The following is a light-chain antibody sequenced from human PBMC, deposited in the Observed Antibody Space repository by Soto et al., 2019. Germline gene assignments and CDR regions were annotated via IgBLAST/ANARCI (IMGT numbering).Light chain of an antibody. CDR3: QQSYSNPRT. J-gene: IGKJ1*01. Sequence: DIQMTQSPSSLSAYVGDRVTITCRASQSISSYLHWFQQKPGKAPKLLIYAASNLQSGVPSRFSGSVSGTDCTLTISSLQPEDFATYYCQQSYSNPRTFGQGTKVEIK. CDR1: QSISSY. CDR2: AAS. V-gene: IGKV1-39*01.